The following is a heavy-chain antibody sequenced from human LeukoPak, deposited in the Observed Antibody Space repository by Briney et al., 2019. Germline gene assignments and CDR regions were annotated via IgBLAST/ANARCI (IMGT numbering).Heavy chain of an antibody. CDR1: GGSINGYS. D-gene: IGHD3-16*01. CDR2: VFDTGST. V-gene: IGHV4-59*01. CDR3: ARDRGGGFSPLDY. Sequence: SETLSLTCTVSGGSINGYSWTWIRQPPGKGLEWLGFVFDTGSTTYNPSLKSRVTISVDTSKNQFSLKLTSVTAADTAVYFCARDRGGGFSPLDYWGQGTLVTVSS. J-gene: IGHJ4*02.